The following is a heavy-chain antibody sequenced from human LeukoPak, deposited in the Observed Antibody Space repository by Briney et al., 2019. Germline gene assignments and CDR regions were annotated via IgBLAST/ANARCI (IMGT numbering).Heavy chain of an antibody. Sequence: GGSLRLSCAASGFTFSSYAMSWVRQAPGKGLEWVSAISGSGGSTYYADSVKGRFTISRDNSKNTLYLQMNSLRSEDTAVYYCARGVRGEDFDYWGQGTLVTVSS. CDR2: ISGSGGST. CDR1: GFTFSSYA. V-gene: IGHV3-23*01. CDR3: ARGVRGEDFDY. D-gene: IGHD4-17*01. J-gene: IGHJ4*02.